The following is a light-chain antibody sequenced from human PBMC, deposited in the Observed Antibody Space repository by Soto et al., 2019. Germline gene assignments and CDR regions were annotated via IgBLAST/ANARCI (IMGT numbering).Light chain of an antibody. CDR1: HSDFGGYNY. Sequence: QSVLTQPPSASGSPGQSVTISCTGAHSDFGGYNYVSWYQQHPGKAPKLMIFEVNKRPSGVPDRFSGSKFGNTASLTVSGLQAEDEADYYCSSYAGSSNVFGTGTKVTVL. CDR2: EVN. V-gene: IGLV2-8*01. J-gene: IGLJ1*01. CDR3: SSYAGSSNV.